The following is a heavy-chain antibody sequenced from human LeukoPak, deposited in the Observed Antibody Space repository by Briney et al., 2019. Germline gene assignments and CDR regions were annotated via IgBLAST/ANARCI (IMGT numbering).Heavy chain of an antibody. J-gene: IGHJ4*02. CDR2: IYHSGST. CDR3: ARESYDFWSGPLGFFDY. CDR1: GGSISSGGYS. V-gene: IGHV4-30-2*01. Sequence: SETLSLTCVVSGGSISSGGYSWSWIRQPPGKGLEWIGYIYHSGSTYYNPSLKSRVTISVDRSKNQFSLKLSSVTAADTAVYYCARESYDFWSGPLGFFDYWGQGTLVTVSS. D-gene: IGHD3-3*01.